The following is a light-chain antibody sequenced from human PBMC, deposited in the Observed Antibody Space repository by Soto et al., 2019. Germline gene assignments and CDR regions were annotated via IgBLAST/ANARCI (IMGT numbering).Light chain of an antibody. J-gene: IGKJ3*01. Sequence: EIVLAQTPLSSPVTLGQPASISCRSSQSLVHSDGDTYLSLLHQRPGQPPRLLIYKVSNRFSGVPDRFSGSGAGTDFTLKISIVEAEDVGVYYCVQNTDFPLTFGPGTKVEIK. V-gene: IGKV2-24*01. CDR1: QSLVHSDGDTY. CDR3: VQNTDFPLT. CDR2: KVS.